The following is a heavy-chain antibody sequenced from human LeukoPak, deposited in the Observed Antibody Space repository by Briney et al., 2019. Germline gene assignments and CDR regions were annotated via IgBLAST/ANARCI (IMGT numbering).Heavy chain of an antibody. CDR2: ISYDGSNK. CDR3: ARDWNTIFGVVIKYWFDP. D-gene: IGHD3-3*01. CDR1: GFTFSSYG. Sequence: GGSLRLSCAASGFTFSSYGMHWVRQAPGKGLEWVAVISYDGSNKYYADSVKGRFTISRDNSKNSLYLQMNSLRAEDTAVYYCARDWNTIFGVVIKYWFDPWGQGTLVTVSS. V-gene: IGHV3-30*03. J-gene: IGHJ5*02.